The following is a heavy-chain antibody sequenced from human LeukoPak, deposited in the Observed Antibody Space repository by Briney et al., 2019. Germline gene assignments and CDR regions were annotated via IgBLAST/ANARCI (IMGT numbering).Heavy chain of an antibody. Sequence: SETLSLTCAVSGDSISSTNWWNWVRQPPGKGLEWIGEIDHRGNTNYNPSLKSRVSISADKSKNQFSLKLSSVTAADTAVYYCARGYGPGYWGQGTLVTVPA. CDR1: GDSISSTNW. J-gene: IGHJ4*02. CDR2: IDHRGNT. V-gene: IGHV4-4*02. D-gene: IGHD4-17*01. CDR3: ARGYGPGY.